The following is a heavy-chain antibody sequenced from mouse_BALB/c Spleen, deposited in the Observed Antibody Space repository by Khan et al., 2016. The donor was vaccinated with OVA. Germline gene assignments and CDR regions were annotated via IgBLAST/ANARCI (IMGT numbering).Heavy chain of an antibody. CDR2: IDPFSGDT. V-gene: IGHV1S135*01. D-gene: IGHD2-3*01. Sequence: VQLKESGPELMKPGTSVKISCKASGYSFTTYYIHWVMQSHGKSLEWIGYIDPFSGDTTSNQKFKGKATLTVDKSSSTAYIHLSNLTSEDSAIXSCTCDGYVAWFTYWGQGTLVTVSA. J-gene: IGHJ3*01. CDR1: GYSFTTYY. CDR3: TCDGYVAWFTY.